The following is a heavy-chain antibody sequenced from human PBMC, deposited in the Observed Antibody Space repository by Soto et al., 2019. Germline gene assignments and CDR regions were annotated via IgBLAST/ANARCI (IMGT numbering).Heavy chain of an antibody. J-gene: IGHJ4*02. V-gene: IGHV3-23*01. CDR2: ISGGGSNT. CDR3: AKDSNKYSSSLRGRYFDY. CDR1: GFPFSSYV. Sequence: EVQLLESGGGLVQRGGSLRLSCAASGFPFSSYVMSWVRQAPGQGLEWVSGISGGGSNTFYADSVKGRFTISRDNSKNTLLLQMNTLGAEDRAVYYCAKDSNKYSSSLRGRYFDYWGQGIGVTVSS. D-gene: IGHD4-4*01.